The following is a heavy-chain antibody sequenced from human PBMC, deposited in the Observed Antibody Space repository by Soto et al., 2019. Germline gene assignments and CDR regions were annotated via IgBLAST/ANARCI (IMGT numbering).Heavy chain of an antibody. CDR3: ARGGGWVGEASFDS. CDR1: GYTFTSYT. D-gene: IGHD3-10*01. CDR2: INAGNGRE. Sequence: QVQLEQSGAEVKKPGASVKVSCKTSGYTFTSYTLHWVRQAPGQGLEWMGWINAGNGREKYSQRFQDRVSLSTDKSAPPAYMELRSLRPEDTAMYYCARGGGWVGEASFDSWGQGTLVTVSS. J-gene: IGHJ4*02. V-gene: IGHV1-3*01.